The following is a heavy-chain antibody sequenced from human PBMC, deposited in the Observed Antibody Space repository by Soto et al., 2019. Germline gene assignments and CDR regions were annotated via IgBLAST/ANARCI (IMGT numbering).Heavy chain of an antibody. V-gene: IGHV3-21*01. CDR3: ARSRPSIIITNDAFDI. CDR2: ISSSSSYI. J-gene: IGHJ3*02. D-gene: IGHD3-10*01. Sequence: SYSMNWVRQAPGKGLEWVSSISSSSSYIYYADSVKGRFTISRDNAKNSLYLQMNSLRAEDTAVYYCARSRPSIIITNDAFDIWGQGTMVTVSS. CDR1: SYS.